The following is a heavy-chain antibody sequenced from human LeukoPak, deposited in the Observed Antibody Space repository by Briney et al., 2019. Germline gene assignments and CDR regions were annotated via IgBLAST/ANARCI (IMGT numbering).Heavy chain of an antibody. D-gene: IGHD1-26*01. Sequence: GGSLRLSCAASGFTFSSYWMSWVRQAPGKGLEWVANIKQDGSEKYYVDSVKGRFTISRDNSKNTLYLQMNSLRAEDTAVYYCAKDANLGSYYRVAPLAYWGQGTLVTVSS. CDR3: AKDANLGSYYRVAPLAY. V-gene: IGHV3-7*01. CDR1: GFTFSSYW. CDR2: IKQDGSEK. J-gene: IGHJ4*02.